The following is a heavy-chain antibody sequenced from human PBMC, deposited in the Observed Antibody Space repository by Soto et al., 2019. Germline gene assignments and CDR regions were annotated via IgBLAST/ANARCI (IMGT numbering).Heavy chain of an antibody. Sequence: PGGSLRLSCAASGITVSRNFMTWVRQAPGKGLDWVSVIYRNDKTYYADSVKGRFTISRDNFKNTLYLQMNSLRAEDTAVYYCATGALPEEFDAFDIWGQGTMVTVSS. CDR2: IYRNDKT. CDR3: ATGALPEEFDAFDI. V-gene: IGHV3-66*01. J-gene: IGHJ3*02. CDR1: GITVSRNF. D-gene: IGHD7-27*01.